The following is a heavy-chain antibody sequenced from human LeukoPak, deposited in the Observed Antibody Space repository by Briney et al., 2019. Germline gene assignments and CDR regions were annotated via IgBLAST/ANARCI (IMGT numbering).Heavy chain of an antibody. CDR1: GGSISSYY. Sequence: PSETLSLTCTVSGGSISSYYWSWIRQPAGKGLEWIGRIYTSGSTNYNPSLKSRVTMSVDTSKNQFSLKLSSVTAADTAVYYCARDRGYSSSWYTGHTRYNWFDPWGQGTLVTVSS. J-gene: IGHJ5*02. D-gene: IGHD6-13*01. CDR3: ARDRGYSSSWYTGHTRYNWFDP. V-gene: IGHV4-4*07. CDR2: IYTSGST.